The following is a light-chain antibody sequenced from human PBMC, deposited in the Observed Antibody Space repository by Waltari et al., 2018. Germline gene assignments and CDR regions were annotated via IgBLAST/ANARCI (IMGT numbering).Light chain of an antibody. J-gene: IGKJ1*01. V-gene: IGKV1-5*03. CDR1: QSISSW. CDR3: QQYSAYSWT. Sequence: DIQMTQSPSTLSASVGDRVTITCRASQSISSWLAWYQQKPGKAPKLLIYRASTLESGVPSRFSGSGSGTDFTLTISSLQPGDSATYYCQQYSAYSWTFGQGTKVEIK. CDR2: RAS.